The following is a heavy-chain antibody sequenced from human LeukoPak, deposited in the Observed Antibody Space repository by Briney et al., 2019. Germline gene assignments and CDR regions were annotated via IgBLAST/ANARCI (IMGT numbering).Heavy chain of an antibody. CDR3: ASRPVLSAFDI. CDR2: IYYSGST. V-gene: IGHV4-39*01. CDR1: GGSISSSSYY. Sequence: LETLSLTCTVSGGSISSSSYYWGWIRQPPGKGLEWIGSIYYSGSTYYNPSLKSRVTISVDTSKNQFSLKLSSVTAADTAVYCCASRPVLSAFDIWGQGTMVTVSS. D-gene: IGHD3-16*01. J-gene: IGHJ3*02.